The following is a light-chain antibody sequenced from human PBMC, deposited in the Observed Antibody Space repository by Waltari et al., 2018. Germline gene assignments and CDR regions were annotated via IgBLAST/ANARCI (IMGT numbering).Light chain of an antibody. J-gene: IGKJ2*01. CDR3: QQYYFTPYT. V-gene: IGKV1-NL1*01. CDR1: QGITNS. Sequence: DIQMTQSPSSLSASAGNRVTITCRASQGITNSLAWYQQKPGKAPKLLLYGASRLESGVPPRFSGRGSGTVFTLTISSLQPDDFATYYCQQYYFTPYTFGQGTKLDIK. CDR2: GAS.